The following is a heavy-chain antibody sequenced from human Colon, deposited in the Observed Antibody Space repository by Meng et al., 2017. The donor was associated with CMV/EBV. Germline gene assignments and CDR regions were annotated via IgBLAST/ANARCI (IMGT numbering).Heavy chain of an antibody. V-gene: IGHV4-59*01. Sequence: VPLQEAGAGVLKPSETLSLTCIVSGGSISGYYWNWIRQSPGKGLEWIGYIYYKGGNGGTYYNPSLKSRVTMSVDTSKNQFSLKMTSVTAVDTAVYYCVRDKSNRLDFWGQGTLVTVSS. D-gene: IGHD1-14*01. CDR1: GGSISGYY. CDR3: VRDKSNRLDF. J-gene: IGHJ4*02. CDR2: IYYKGGNGGT.